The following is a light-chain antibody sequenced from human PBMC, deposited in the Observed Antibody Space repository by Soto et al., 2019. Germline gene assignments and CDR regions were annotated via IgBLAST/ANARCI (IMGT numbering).Light chain of an antibody. CDR1: QTVSSN. CDR3: QQYNNLPPYT. Sequence: EVVMTQSPATLSVSPGERATLSCRASQTVSSNLAWYQQKPGQAPRLLIYDASTRATGIPARFSGSGSGTEFTLTISSLQSEDSAVYLCQQYNNLPPYTIGPGTKVDIK. V-gene: IGKV3-15*01. J-gene: IGKJ3*01. CDR2: DAS.